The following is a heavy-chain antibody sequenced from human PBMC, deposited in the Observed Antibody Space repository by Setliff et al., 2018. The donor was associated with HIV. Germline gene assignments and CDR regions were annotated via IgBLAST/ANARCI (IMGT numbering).Heavy chain of an antibody. Sequence: PGGSLRLSCVASGITFNIYAMTWVRQAPGKGLEWVSSISGSGTTTYYADSVKGRFTISRDNSKNTLYLQMNSLRAEDTALYYCATELGHYWGQGTLVTVSS. D-gene: IGHD3-10*01. CDR3: ATELGHY. CDR1: GITFNIYA. V-gene: IGHV3-23*01. CDR2: ISGSGTTT. J-gene: IGHJ4*02.